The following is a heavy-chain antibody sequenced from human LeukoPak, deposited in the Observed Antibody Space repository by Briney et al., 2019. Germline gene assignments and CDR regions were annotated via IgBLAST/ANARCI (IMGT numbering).Heavy chain of an antibody. CDR2: INAYNGYT. CDR1: GYTFTSYG. V-gene: IGHV1-18*01. D-gene: IGHD3-22*01. CDR3: ARAPYDSSGRKTYFFDY. Sequence: ASVKLSCKASGYTFTSYGITWVRQAPGQGLEWMGWINAYNGYTVYAQKLQDRVTMTTDTSTTTAYMELRSLRSDDTAVYYCARAPYDSSGRKTYFFDYWGQGTLVTVSS. J-gene: IGHJ4*02.